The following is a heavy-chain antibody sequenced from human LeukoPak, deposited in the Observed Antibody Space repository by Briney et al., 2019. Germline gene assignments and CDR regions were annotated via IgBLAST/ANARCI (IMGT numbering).Heavy chain of an antibody. V-gene: IGHV4-39*01. D-gene: IGHD6-6*01. Sequence: SETLSLTCTVSGGSMTSSCSSCYYRRWVRQLQGMGLECIANIYYTGNTYYNPTLMHRVSMFVDTSKNHFSLQLTSVVASDTAVYFCARLMDHMTARRAFDYWGQGTRVIVSS. CDR3: ARLMDHMTARRAFDY. J-gene: IGHJ4*02. CDR1: GGSMTSSCSSCYY. CDR2: IYYTGNT.